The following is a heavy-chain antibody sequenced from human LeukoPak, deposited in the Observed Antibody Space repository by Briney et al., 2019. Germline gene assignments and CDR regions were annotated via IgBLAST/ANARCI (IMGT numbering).Heavy chain of an antibody. D-gene: IGHD6-13*01. CDR2: IHYSGST. Sequence: SETLSLTCTASGGSIRSYYWSWIRQPPGKGLEWLGDIHYSGSTNYNPSLKSRVTISVDTSTTQCSLKLSSVTAAETALYYCARATAGTGYSFDYWGQRTLVTASS. V-gene: IGHV4-59*01. J-gene: IGHJ4*02. CDR3: ARATAGTGYSFDY. CDR1: GGSIRSYY.